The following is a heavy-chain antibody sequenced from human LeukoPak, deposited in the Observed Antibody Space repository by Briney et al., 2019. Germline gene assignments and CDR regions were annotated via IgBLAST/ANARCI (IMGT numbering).Heavy chain of an antibody. CDR1: GGSLSSSSYY. CDR2: IYYSGST. D-gene: IGHD3-22*01. J-gene: IGHJ4*02. V-gene: IGHV4-39*01. Sequence: SETLSLTCTVSGGSLSSSSYYWGWIRQPPGKGLEWLGSIYYSGSTYYNPSLKSRVTISVDTSKNQFSLKLSSVTAADTAVYYCARGSDSGVYYHLDYWGQGTLVTVSS. CDR3: ARGSDSGVYYHLDY.